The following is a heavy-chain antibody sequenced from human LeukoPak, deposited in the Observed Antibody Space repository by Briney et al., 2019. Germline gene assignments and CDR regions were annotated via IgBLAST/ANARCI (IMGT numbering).Heavy chain of an antibody. CDR3: ARGATISETGYFDF. CDR2: IDHRGDT. J-gene: IGHJ4*03. V-gene: IGHV4-34*01. Sequence: GSLRLSCAASGFVFNSHGMTWIRQSPGKGLEWIAEIDHRGDTNYNPSVKSRVTISVDTSKNQFSLKVRSLSAADTAVYYCARGATISETGYFDFWGQGTLVTVSS. CDR1: GFVFNSHG. D-gene: IGHD5-24*01.